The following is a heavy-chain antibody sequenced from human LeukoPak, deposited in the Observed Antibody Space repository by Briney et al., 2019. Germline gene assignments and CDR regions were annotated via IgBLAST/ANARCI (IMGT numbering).Heavy chain of an antibody. CDR2: IYSGGGT. CDR3: ASTLYSSSWYNHFDY. CDR1: GFIVSNNY. Sequence: GGSLRLSCAASGFIVSNNYMSWVRQAPGKGLEWVSVIYSGGGTFYSDSVKGRFTISRDNSKNTLYLQMNSLRAEDTAVYYCASTLYSSSWYNHFDYWGQGTLVTVSS. J-gene: IGHJ4*02. V-gene: IGHV3-53*05. D-gene: IGHD6-13*01.